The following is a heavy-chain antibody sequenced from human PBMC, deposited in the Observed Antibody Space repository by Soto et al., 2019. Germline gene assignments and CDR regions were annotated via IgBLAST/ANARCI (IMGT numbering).Heavy chain of an antibody. CDR2: IYHSGST. D-gene: IGHD2-21*01. J-gene: IGHJ5*02. V-gene: IGHV4-30-2*01. Sequence: SETLSLTCAVSGGSISSGGYSWSWIRQPLGKGLEWIGYIYHSGSTYYNPSLKSRVAISVDRSKNQFSLKLSSVTAADSAVYYCAGVRGLYCGGECYPPTPNWFDPWGQGTLVTVSS. CDR1: GGSISSGGYS. CDR3: AGVRGLYCGGECYPPTPNWFDP.